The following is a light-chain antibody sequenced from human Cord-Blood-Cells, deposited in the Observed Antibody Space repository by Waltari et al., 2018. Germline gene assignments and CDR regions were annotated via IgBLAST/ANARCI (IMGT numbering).Light chain of an antibody. J-gene: IGLJ1*01. CDR1: SSDVGGYNY. CDR2: DVS. CDR3: SSYTSSSSYV. Sequence: QSALTQPASVSGSPGQSITISCTVTSSDVGGYNYVSWYQRHPGKAPKLIIYDVSNRPSGVSSRFSGSKSGNPASLTISGLQAEDEADYYCSSYTSSSSYVFGTGTKVTGL. V-gene: IGLV2-14*01.